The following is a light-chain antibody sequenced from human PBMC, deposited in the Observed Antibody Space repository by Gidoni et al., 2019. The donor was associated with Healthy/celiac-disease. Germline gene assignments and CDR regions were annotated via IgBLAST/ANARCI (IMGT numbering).Light chain of an antibody. V-gene: IGKV3-20*01. CDR2: GAS. CDR3: QQYGSSLYT. J-gene: IGKJ2*01. CDR1: QSVSSSY. Sequence: EIVLTQSPGTLSLSPGERATLSCRASQSVSSSYLAWYQQKPGQAPRLLIYGASSRATGIPDSFSVSGSGTDFTLTISRLEPEDFAVYYCQQYGSSLYTFGQGTKLEIK.